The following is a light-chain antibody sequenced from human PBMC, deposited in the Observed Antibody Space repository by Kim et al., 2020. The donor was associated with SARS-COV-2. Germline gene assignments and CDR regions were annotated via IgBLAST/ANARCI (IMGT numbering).Light chain of an antibody. CDR2: DVS. V-gene: IGLV2-14*03. CDR3: SSYTSSSTGV. J-gene: IGLJ2*01. CDR1: SSVVGSYNY. Sequence: GQSITISCTGTSSVVGSYNYVSWYQQHPDKAPKLMIYDVSNRPSGVSNRFSGSKSGNTASLTISGLQAEDEADYYCSSYTSSSTGVFGGGTQLTVL.